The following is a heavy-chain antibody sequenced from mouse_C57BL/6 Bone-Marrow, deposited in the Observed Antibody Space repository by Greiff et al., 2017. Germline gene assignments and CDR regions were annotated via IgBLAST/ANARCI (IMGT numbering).Heavy chain of an antibody. Sequence: EVKLMESGPELVKPGASVKISCKASGYSFTDYNMNWVKQSNGKSLEWIGVINPNYGTTSYNQKFKGEATLTVDQSSSTAYMQLNSLTSEDSAVYYCARGGWLLRWYFDVWGTGTTVTVSS. D-gene: IGHD2-3*01. CDR2: INPNYGTT. J-gene: IGHJ1*03. CDR3: ARGGWLLRWYFDV. CDR1: GYSFTDYN. V-gene: IGHV1-39*01.